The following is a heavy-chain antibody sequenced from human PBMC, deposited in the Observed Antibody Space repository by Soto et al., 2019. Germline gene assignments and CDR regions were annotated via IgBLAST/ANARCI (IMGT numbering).Heavy chain of an antibody. D-gene: IGHD3-22*01. CDR2: MNPNSGNT. CDR3: ARSITMIGGDYFDY. CDR1: GYTFTSYD. J-gene: IGHJ4*02. V-gene: IGHV1-8*01. Sequence: QVQLVQSGAEVKKPGASVKVSCKASGYTFTSYDINWVRQATGQGLEWMGWMNPNSGNTGYAQKFQGRVTMTRNTXXSTAYMELSSLRSEDTAVYYCARSITMIGGDYFDYWGQGTLVTVSS.